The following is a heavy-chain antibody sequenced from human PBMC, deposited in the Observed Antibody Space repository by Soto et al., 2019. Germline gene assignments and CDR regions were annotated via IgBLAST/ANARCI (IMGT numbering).Heavy chain of an antibody. V-gene: IGHV3-21*01. Sequence: GGSLRLSCAASGFSFASYSMNWLRQAPGKGLEWVSSISSKPNRTSFYIHCAESVKGRFTISRENAKDSLYLQMKTLRAEDTGVYYCARVGLEYTNKPYSFENWGRGTLLTASS. D-gene: IGHD2-8*01. CDR2: ISSKPNRTSFYI. J-gene: IGHJ4*01. CDR1: GFSFASYS. CDR3: ARVGLEYTNKPYSFEN.